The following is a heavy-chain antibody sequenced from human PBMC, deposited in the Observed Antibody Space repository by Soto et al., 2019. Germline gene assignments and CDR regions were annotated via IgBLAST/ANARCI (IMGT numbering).Heavy chain of an antibody. CDR2: ISGSGGST. CDR3: AKDERYYYDSSGYLFDY. V-gene: IGHV3-23*01. J-gene: IGHJ4*02. D-gene: IGHD3-22*01. Sequence: GGSLRLSCAASGFTFSSYAMSWVRQAPGKGLEWVSAISGSGGSTYYADSVKGRFTISRDNSKNTLYLQMNSLRAEDTAVYYCAKDERYYYDSSGYLFDYWGQGTLVTVSS. CDR1: GFTFSSYA.